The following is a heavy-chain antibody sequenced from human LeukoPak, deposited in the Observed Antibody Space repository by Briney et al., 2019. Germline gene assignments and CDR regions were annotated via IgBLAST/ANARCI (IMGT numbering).Heavy chain of an antibody. D-gene: IGHD2-21*02. CDR1: GFTSSSYW. CDR3: ARPVCGGDCYPYDY. J-gene: IGHJ4*02. CDR2: INSDGSSA. Sequence: GGSLRLSCAASGFTSSSYWIHWVRQAPGKGLGWVSRINSDGSSARYADSVKGRFTISRDNAKNTLYLQMNSLRAEDTAVYYCARPVCGGDCYPYDYWGQGTLVTVSS. V-gene: IGHV3-74*01.